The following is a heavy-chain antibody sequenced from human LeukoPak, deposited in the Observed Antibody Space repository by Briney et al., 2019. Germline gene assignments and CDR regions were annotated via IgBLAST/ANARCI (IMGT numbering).Heavy chain of an antibody. Sequence: GGSLRLSCAASGFTFSSYAMHWVRQAPGKGLEWVAVISYDGSNKYYADSVKGRFTISRDNSKNTLYLQMNSLRAEDTAVYYCAKAGRDYDFWSGLNYWGQGTLVTVSS. V-gene: IGHV3-30-3*01. CDR1: GFTFSSYA. CDR3: AKAGRDYDFWSGLNY. CDR2: ISYDGSNK. D-gene: IGHD3-3*01. J-gene: IGHJ4*02.